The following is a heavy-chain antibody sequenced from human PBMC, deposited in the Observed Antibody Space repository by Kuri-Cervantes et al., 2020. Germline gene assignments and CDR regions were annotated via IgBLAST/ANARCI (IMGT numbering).Heavy chain of an antibody. V-gene: IGHV4-31*03. CDR3: ARAYYDSSGYHAFDI. Sequence: SETLSLTCTVSGGSISSGGYYWSWIRQHPGKGLEWIGYIYYSGSTYYNPSLKSRVTISVDTSKNQFSLKLSSVTAADTAVYYCARAYYDSSGYHAFDIWVQGTMVTVSS. J-gene: IGHJ3*02. D-gene: IGHD3-22*01. CDR1: GGSISSGGYY. CDR2: IYYSGST.